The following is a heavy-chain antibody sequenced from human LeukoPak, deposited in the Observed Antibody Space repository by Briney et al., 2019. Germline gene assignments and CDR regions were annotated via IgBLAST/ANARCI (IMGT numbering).Heavy chain of an antibody. J-gene: IGHJ6*03. V-gene: IGHV4-39*07. Sequence: SETLSLTCTVSGVSISGTTYCWAWIRQPPGNGLEWIGSIYSSVHTIYNASLKSRITISVDRSENQFSLKLSSVTAADTAVYYCARRVGRWFGERAYYYNYMDVWGKGTTVTISS. CDR2: IYSSVHT. CDR1: GVSISGTTYC. CDR3: ARRVGRWFGERAYYYNYMDV. D-gene: IGHD3-10*01.